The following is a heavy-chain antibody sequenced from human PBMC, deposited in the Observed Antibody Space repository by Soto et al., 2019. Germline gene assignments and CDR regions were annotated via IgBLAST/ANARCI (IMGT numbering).Heavy chain of an antibody. D-gene: IGHD2-15*01. V-gene: IGHV3-23*01. Sequence: GGSLRLSCAASGFTFSSYAMSWVRQAPGKGLEWVSAISGSGGSTYYADSVKGRFTISRDNSKNTLYLQMNSLRAEDTAVYYCAKGYCSGGSCLEYYYYYYKDVWGKGTTVTVSS. CDR1: GFTFSSYA. CDR3: AKGYCSGGSCLEYYYYYYKDV. J-gene: IGHJ6*03. CDR2: ISGSGGST.